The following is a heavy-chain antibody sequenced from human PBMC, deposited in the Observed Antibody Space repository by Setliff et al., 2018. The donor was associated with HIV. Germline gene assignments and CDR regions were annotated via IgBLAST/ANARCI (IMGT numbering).Heavy chain of an antibody. Sequence: GASVKVSCKASGDIFSYQTYGWVRQAPGQGLEWMGSIIPMVGFANYEGKFQGRVTIIADASTNTTYLDLTSLRSEDTALYFCARQAGHVGDHFDYWGQGTLVTVSS. CDR3: ARQAGHVGDHFDY. CDR1: GDIFSYQT. J-gene: IGHJ4*02. V-gene: IGHV1-69*02. CDR2: IIPMVGFA. D-gene: IGHD2-21*01.